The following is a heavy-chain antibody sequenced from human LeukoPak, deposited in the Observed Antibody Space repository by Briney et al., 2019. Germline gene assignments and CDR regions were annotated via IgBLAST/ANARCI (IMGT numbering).Heavy chain of an antibody. V-gene: IGHV3-21*01. CDR3: AKVYSSSWHIEGFDY. J-gene: IGHJ4*02. D-gene: IGHD6-13*01. CDR1: GFSISSSA. Sequence: GGSLRLSCAASGFSISSSAMNWVRQAPGKGLEWVSSINNVASHIYYAGSVRGRFTISRDNAKNSVYLQMNSLRAEDTAVYYCAKVYSSSWHIEGFDYWGQGALVTVSS. CDR2: INNVASHI.